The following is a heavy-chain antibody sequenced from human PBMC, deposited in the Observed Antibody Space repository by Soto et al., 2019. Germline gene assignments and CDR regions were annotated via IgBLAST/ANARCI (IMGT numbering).Heavy chain of an antibody. V-gene: IGHV1-18*01. D-gene: IGHD3-10*01. CDR2: ISPYNGDT. Sequence: QVQLVQSGAEVKKPGASVKVSCKTSGYTFVSFGINWVRQAPGQGLEWLGRISPYNGDTSYAEKFRGRVAMTTDTTRRPVLPELRGPKSGDQSVYYCSEEQTKWVRGGSGFWGQGSMVTVSS. CDR3: SEEQTKWVRGGSGF. CDR1: GYTFVSFG. J-gene: IGHJ3*01.